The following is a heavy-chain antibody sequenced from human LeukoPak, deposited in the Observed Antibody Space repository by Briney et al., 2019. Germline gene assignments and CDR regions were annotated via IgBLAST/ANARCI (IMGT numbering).Heavy chain of an antibody. D-gene: IGHD3-3*01. V-gene: IGHV4-30-4*01. J-gene: IGHJ4*02. Sequence: SQTLSLTCTVSGDSISSGDYYWSWVRQPPGKGLEWIGEIYHSGSTNYNPSLKSRVTISVDKSKNQFSLKLSSVTAADTAVYYCARRPGKITISGVVPHYFDYWGQGILVTVSS. CDR3: ARRPGKITISGVVPHYFDY. CDR2: IYHSGST. CDR1: GDSISSGDYY.